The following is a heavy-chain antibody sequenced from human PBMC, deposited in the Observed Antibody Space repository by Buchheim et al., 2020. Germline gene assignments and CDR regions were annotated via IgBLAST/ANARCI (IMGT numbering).Heavy chain of an antibody. CDR3: ARDLAARLDYYYYGMDV. D-gene: IGHD6-6*01. J-gene: IGHJ6*02. Sequence: EVQLVESGGGLVQPGGSLRLSCAASGFTFSSYWMSWVRQAPGKGLEWVANIKQDGSEKYYVDSVKGRFTISRDNAKNSLYLQMNNLRAEDTAVYYCARDLAARLDYYYYGMDVWGQGTT. CDR1: GFTFSSYW. CDR2: IKQDGSEK. V-gene: IGHV3-7*01.